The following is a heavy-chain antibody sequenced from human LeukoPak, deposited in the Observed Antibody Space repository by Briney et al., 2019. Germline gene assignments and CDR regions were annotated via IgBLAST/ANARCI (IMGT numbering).Heavy chain of an antibody. D-gene: IGHD6-25*01. CDR1: GGSISSSSYY. V-gene: IGHV4-39*07. J-gene: IGHJ4*02. CDR3: ARDASINPAGRIDY. CDR2: IYYSGST. Sequence: SETLSLTCTVSGGSISSSSYYWGWIRQPPGKGLEWIGSIYYSGSTYYNPSLKSRVTISVDTSKNQFSLKLSSVTAADTAVYYCARDASINPAGRIDYWGQGTLVTVSS.